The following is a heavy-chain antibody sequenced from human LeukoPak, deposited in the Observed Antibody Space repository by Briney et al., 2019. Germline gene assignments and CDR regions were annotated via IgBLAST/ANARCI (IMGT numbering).Heavy chain of an antibody. CDR3: ARNTVAGTGGDAFDI. CDR2: IYYSGST. CDR1: GGSFSGYY. J-gene: IGHJ3*02. V-gene: IGHV4-59*01. D-gene: IGHD6-19*01. Sequence: SETLSLTCAVYGGSFSGYYWSWIRQPPGKGLEWIGYIYYSGSTNYNPSLKSRVTISVDTSKNQFSLKLSSVTAADTAVYYCARNTVAGTGGDAFDIWGQGTMVTVSS.